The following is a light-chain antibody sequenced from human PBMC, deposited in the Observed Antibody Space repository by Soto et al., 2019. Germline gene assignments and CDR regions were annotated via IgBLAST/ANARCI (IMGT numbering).Light chain of an antibody. CDR1: QSVSSSY. CDR3: QQDGSSPPYT. J-gene: IGKJ2*01. CDR2: GAS. V-gene: IGKV3-20*01. Sequence: EIVLTQSPGTLSLSPGERATLSCRASQSVSSSYLAWYQQKPGQAPRLLIYGASSRATGIPDRFSGSGSGTDFPRTISRLEPEYVAVYYCQQDGSSPPYTFGQGTKLEIK.